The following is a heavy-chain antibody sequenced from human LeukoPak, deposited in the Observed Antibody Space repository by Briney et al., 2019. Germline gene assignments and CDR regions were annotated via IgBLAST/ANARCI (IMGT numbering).Heavy chain of an antibody. CDR3: ARDWGYTYAFDY. Sequence: GRSLRLSCAASGFTFSSYGMHWVRQAPGKGLEWVSYISVTSDTIYYADSVTGRFTISRDNAKNSLYLQMSSLRDEDTALYYCARDWGYTYAFDYWGQGTLVTVSS. J-gene: IGHJ4*02. V-gene: IGHV3-48*02. CDR2: ISVTSDTI. CDR1: GFTFSSYG. D-gene: IGHD5-18*01.